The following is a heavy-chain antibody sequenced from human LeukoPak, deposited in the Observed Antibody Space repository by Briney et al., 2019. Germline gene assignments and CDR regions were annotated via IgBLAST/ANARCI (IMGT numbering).Heavy chain of an antibody. J-gene: IGHJ4*02. CDR2: IRSKAYGGTT. CDR1: GFTFGDYA. CDR3: TSGYYDFWSGYYAFDY. V-gene: IGHV3-49*04. D-gene: IGHD3-3*01. Sequence: GSLRLSCTASGFTFGDYAMSWVRQAPGKGLEWVGFIRSKAYGGTTEYAASVKGRFTISRDDSKSIAYLQMNSLKTEDTAVYYCTSGYYDFWSGYYAFDYWGQGTLVTVSS.